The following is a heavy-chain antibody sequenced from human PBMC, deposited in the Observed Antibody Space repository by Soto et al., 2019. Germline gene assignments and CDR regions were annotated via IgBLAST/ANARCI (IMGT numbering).Heavy chain of an antibody. J-gene: IGHJ3*02. V-gene: IGHV3-48*02. Sequence: QLVESGGGLVQPGGSLRLSCAASGFSFTTHNMNWVHQAPGKGLEWVAYINSGSSNIHYADSVKGRFTISRDNGKTSLYLQMNSLRDEDTALYYCAGDAFDIWGQGTMVTVSS. CDR1: GFSFTTHN. CDR2: INSGSSNI. CDR3: AGDAFDI.